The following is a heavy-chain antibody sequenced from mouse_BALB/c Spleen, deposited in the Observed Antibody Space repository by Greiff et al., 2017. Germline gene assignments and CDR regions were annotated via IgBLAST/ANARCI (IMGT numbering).Heavy chain of an antibody. CDR3: ARKGGNWGAMDY. V-gene: IGHV1-39*01. J-gene: IGHJ4*01. D-gene: IGHD4-1*01. CDR1: GYSFTGYN. CDR2: IDPYYGGT. Sequence: VQLKESGPELEKPGASVKISCKASGYSFTGYNMNWVKQSNGKSLEWIGNIDPYYGGTSYNQKFKGKATLTVDQSSSTAYMQLKSLTSEDSAVYYCARKGGNWGAMDYWGQGTSVTVAS.